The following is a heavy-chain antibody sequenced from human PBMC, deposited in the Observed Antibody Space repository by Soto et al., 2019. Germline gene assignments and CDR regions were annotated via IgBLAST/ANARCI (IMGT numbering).Heavy chain of an antibody. Sequence: QVQLQESGPGLVKPSGTLSLTCAVSGGSISSSNWWSWVRQPPGNGLEWIGEIYHSGSTNYNPSLKRRVTISVDKSKNQFSLKLSSVTAADTAVYYCARVVVVPASDLGAFDILGQGTMVTVSS. V-gene: IGHV4-4*02. J-gene: IGHJ3*02. CDR1: GGSISSSNW. CDR3: ARVVVVPASDLGAFDI. D-gene: IGHD2-2*01. CDR2: IYHSGST.